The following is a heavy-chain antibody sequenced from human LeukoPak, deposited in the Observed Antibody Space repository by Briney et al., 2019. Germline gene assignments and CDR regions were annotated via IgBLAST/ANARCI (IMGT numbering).Heavy chain of an antibody. CDR3: TKDRYCSSSRCPLDY. Sequence: SLRLSCATSGFTFDEYAMHWVRQAPGKGLEWVPSISWNSGIVGYADSVKGRFTISRDNAKNFLYLQMNSLRAEDTALYYCTKDRYCSSSRCPLDYWGRGTLVTVSS. V-gene: IGHV3-9*01. J-gene: IGHJ4*02. D-gene: IGHD2-2*01. CDR2: ISWNSGIV. CDR1: GFTFDEYA.